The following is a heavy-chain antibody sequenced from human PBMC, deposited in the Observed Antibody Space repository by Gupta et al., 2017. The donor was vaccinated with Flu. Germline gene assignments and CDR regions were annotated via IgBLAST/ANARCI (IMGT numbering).Heavy chain of an antibody. CDR3: ARGIMSDHEGGAFDI. V-gene: IGHV3-48*03. Sequence: EVQLVESGGGLVQPGGSLRLSCAASGFTFSSNELTWVRQAPGKGLEWVSYISSSGSTIYYADSVKGRFTISRDNAKNSLYLQMNSLRAEDTAVYYCARGIMSDHEGGAFDIWGQGTMVTGSS. CDR1: GFTFSSNE. J-gene: IGHJ3*02. CDR2: ISSSGSTI. D-gene: IGHD3-16*01.